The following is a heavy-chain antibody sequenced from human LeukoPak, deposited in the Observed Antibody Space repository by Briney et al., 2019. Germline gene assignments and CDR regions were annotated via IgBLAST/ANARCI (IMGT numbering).Heavy chain of an antibody. D-gene: IGHD3-10*01. J-gene: IGHJ6*03. Sequence: PGGSLRLSCAASGFTFSSYGMHWVRQAPGKGLEWVAVIWYDGSNKYYADSVKGRFTISRDNSKNTLYLQMNSLRAEDTAVYYCARDRRYYGSGSYYNGVYYYMDVWGKGTTVTVPS. CDR1: GFTFSSYG. V-gene: IGHV3-33*01. CDR2: IWYDGSNK. CDR3: ARDRRYYGSGSYYNGVYYYMDV.